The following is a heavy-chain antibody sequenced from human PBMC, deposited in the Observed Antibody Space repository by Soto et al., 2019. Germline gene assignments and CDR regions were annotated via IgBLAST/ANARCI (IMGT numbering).Heavy chain of an antibody. CDR3: ARIPKSSDYYGMDV. Sequence: ASVKVSCKASGGTFSSYAISWVRQAPGQGLEWMGGIIPIFGTANYAQKFQGRVTITADKSTSTAYMELSSLRSEDTAVYYCARIPKSSDYYGMDVWGQGTTVTVSS. D-gene: IGHD3-10*01. V-gene: IGHV1-69*06. J-gene: IGHJ6*02. CDR2: IIPIFGTA. CDR1: GGTFSSYA.